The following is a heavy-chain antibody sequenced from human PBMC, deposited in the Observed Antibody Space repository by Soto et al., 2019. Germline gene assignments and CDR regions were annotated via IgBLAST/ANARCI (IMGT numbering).Heavy chain of an antibody. J-gene: IGHJ6*02. Sequence: GASVKVSCKASGGTFSSYAISWVRQAPGQGLEWMGGIIPIFGTANYAQKFQGRVTITADESTSTAYMELSSLRSEDTAVYYCARDKESYYDILTGPHTTYYYYGMDVWGQGTTVTVSS. D-gene: IGHD3-9*01. CDR1: GGTFSSYA. V-gene: IGHV1-69*13. CDR2: IIPIFGTA. CDR3: ARDKESYYDILTGPHTTYYYYGMDV.